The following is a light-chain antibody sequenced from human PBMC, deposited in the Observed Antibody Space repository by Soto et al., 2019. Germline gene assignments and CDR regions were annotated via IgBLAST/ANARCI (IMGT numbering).Light chain of an antibody. CDR2: DVS. Sequence: QSALTQPHSVSGSPGQSVTISCTGTSSDVGGYNYVSWYQHHPGKAPKLIIYDVSERPSGVPDRFSGSKSGNTGNTASLTISGHQAEDEADYYCCSYAGSYTHVFGSGTKLTVL. CDR3: CSYAGSYTHV. CDR1: SSDVGGYNY. J-gene: IGLJ1*01. V-gene: IGLV2-11*01.